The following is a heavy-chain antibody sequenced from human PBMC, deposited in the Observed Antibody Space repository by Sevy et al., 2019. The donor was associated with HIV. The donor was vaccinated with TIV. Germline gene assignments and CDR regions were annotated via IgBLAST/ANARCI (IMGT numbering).Heavy chain of an antibody. CDR2: INPKSGGT. Sequence: ASVKVSCKASGYTFTDYYMHWVRQAPGQGLEWMGRINPKSGGTNDAQKFQGRVTMTRDTSISPAYMELRRLRSDDTAVYYCARYCSSTGCYAPPFDYWGQGTLVTVSS. V-gene: IGHV1-2*06. CDR1: GYTFTDYY. J-gene: IGHJ4*02. D-gene: IGHD2-2*01. CDR3: ARYCSSTGCYAPPFDY.